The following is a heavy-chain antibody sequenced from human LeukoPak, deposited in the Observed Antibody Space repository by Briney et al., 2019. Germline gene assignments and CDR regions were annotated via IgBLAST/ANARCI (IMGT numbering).Heavy chain of an antibody. J-gene: IGHJ5*02. CDR1: GGTFSSYA. D-gene: IGHD6-13*01. V-gene: IGHV1-69*13. CDR2: IIPIFGTA. CDR3: ARGGQQLVLSWFDP. Sequence: ASVKVSCKASGGTFSSYAISWVRQAPGQGLEWMGGIIPIFGTANYAQKFQGRVTITADESTSTAYMELSSLRSEDTAVYYCARGGQQLVLSWFDPWGQGTLVTVSS.